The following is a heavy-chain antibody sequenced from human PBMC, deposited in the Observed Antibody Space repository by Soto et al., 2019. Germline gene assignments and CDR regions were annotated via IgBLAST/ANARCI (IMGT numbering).Heavy chain of an antibody. CDR3: ARDLAWKRGKVGRYYYGMDV. D-gene: IGHD1-1*01. Sequence: GGSLRLSCAASGFIFSDYYMSWVRQTPGKGLEWVSYISTRSTYTNYADSVKGRFTISRDNTKNSLYLQMDSLRVEDTAVYYCARDLAWKRGKVGRYYYGMDVWGQGTTVTVSS. CDR1: GFIFSDYY. V-gene: IGHV3-11*06. J-gene: IGHJ6*02. CDR2: ISTRSTYT.